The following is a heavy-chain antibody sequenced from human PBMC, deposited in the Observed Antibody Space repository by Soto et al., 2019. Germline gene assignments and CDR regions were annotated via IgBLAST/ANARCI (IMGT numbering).Heavy chain of an antibody. CDR2: VNYNGNT. V-gene: IGHV4-34*01. Sequence: LETLSLTCAFYGLSFSGYYGSWIRQPPGKGLEWIGEVNYNGNTYYNPSLKSRVTISVDPAKNQFSLNLRSVTAADTAIYFCARRERYYGSPGWFDPWGQGTLVTVSS. D-gene: IGHD3-10*01. CDR1: GLSFSGYY. J-gene: IGHJ5*02. CDR3: ARRERYYGSPGWFDP.